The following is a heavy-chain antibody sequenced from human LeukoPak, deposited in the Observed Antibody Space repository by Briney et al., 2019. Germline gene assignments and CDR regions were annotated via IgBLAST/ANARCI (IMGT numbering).Heavy chain of an antibody. J-gene: IGHJ5*02. Sequence: TSETLSLTCTVSGGSVSSGSYYWSWIRQPPGKGLERIGYIYYSGSTNYNPSLKSRVTISVDTSKNQFSLKLSSVTAADTAVYYCARDPIFNYYDSSVTQVDTWGQGTLVTVSS. D-gene: IGHD3-22*01. V-gene: IGHV4-61*01. CDR1: GGSVSSGSYY. CDR2: IYYSGST. CDR3: ARDPIFNYYDSSVTQVDT.